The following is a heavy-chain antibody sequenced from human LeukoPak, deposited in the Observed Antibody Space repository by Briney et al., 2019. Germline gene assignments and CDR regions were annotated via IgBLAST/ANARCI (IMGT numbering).Heavy chain of an antibody. CDR1: GFTFDDYA. D-gene: IGHD6-13*01. V-gene: IGHV3-9*01. CDR3: AKDKGAGYYYYYGMDV. J-gene: IGHJ6*02. CDR2: ISWNSGSI. Sequence: PGRSLRLSCAASGFTFDDYAMHWVRQAPGKGLEWVSGISWNSGSIGYADSVKGRFTISRDNAMNSLYLQMNSLRAEDTALYYCAKDKGAGYYYYYGMDVWGQGTTVTVSS.